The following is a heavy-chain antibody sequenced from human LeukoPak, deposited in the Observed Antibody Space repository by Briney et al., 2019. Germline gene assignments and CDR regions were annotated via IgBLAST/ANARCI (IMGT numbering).Heavy chain of an antibody. CDR2: ISSSGFII. CDR1: GFTLSSYE. V-gene: IGHV3-48*03. D-gene: IGHD3-10*01. Sequence: DPGGSLRLSCAASGFTLSSYEMNWVRQAPGKGLEWVSYISSSGFIIDYADSVKGRFIISRDNAKNSLSLQMNSLRAEDTAVYYCARSQLDRFGVSGFDPWGQGTLVTVSS. J-gene: IGHJ5*02. CDR3: ARSQLDRFGVSGFDP.